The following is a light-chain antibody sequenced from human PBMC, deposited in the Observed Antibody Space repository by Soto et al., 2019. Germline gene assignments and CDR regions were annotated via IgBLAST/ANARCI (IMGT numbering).Light chain of an antibody. CDR2: GAS. CDR1: QSVSSN. CDR3: QQYTNWPPIT. Sequence: EIVMTQSPGTLSVSPGERATLFCRASQSVSSNLAWYQQKPGQAPRLLIYGASTRAAGIPARFSGSGSGTGFTLTISSLQSEDFAVYYCQQYTNWPPITFGQGTRLEIK. V-gene: IGKV3-15*01. J-gene: IGKJ5*01.